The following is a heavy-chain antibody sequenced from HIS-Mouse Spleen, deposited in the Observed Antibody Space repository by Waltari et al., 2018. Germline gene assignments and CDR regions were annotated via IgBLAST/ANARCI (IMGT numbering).Heavy chain of an antibody. J-gene: IGHJ4*02. D-gene: IGHD6-6*01. V-gene: IGHV4-34*01. Sequence: NPSLKSRVTISVDTSKNQFSLKLSSVTAADTAVYYCARGLAARFDYWGQGTLVTVSS. CDR3: ARGLAARFDY.